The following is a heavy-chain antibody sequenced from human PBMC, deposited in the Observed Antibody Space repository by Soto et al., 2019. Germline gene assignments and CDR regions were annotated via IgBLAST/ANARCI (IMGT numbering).Heavy chain of an antibody. Sequence: SETLSLTCTVSGGSISSGDYYWSWIRQPPGKGLEWIGYIYYSGSTYYNPSLKSRVTISVDTSKNQFSLKLSSVTAADTAVYYCARGSGYTTQFDYWGQGTLVTVSS. CDR1: GGSISSGDYY. V-gene: IGHV4-30-4*01. J-gene: IGHJ4*02. CDR2: IYYSGST. D-gene: IGHD3-3*01. CDR3: ARGSGYTTQFDY.